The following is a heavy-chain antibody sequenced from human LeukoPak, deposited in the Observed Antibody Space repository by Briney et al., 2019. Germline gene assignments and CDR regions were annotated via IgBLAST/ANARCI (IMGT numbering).Heavy chain of an antibody. CDR2: IYPGDSDT. CDR3: AGRGTGTTLAFDY. J-gene: IGHJ4*02. V-gene: IGHV5-51*01. D-gene: IGHD1-1*01. CDR1: GYSFTDYW. Sequence: PGESLKISCKASGYSFTDYWIGWVRQMPGKGLEWMGIIYPGDSDTRYSPSFQGQVTISADRSITTAYLQWKSLKASDTAIYYCAGRGTGTTLAFDYWGQGTLVTVSS.